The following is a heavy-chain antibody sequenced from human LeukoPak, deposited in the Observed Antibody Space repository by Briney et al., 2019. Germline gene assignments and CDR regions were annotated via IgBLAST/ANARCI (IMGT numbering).Heavy chain of an antibody. CDR1: GGSISSYY. D-gene: IGHD3-22*01. CDR2: IYTSGST. V-gene: IGHV4-4*07. Sequence: SETLSLTCTVSGGSISSYYWSWIRQPAGKGLEWIGRIYTSGSTNYNPSLKSRITISVDTSKNQFSLKLSSVTAADTAVYYCARRMIVVVPDYFDYWGQGTLVTVSS. J-gene: IGHJ4*02. CDR3: ARRMIVVVPDYFDY.